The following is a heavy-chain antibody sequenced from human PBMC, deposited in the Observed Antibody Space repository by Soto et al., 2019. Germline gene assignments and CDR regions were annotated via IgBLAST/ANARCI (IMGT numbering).Heavy chain of an antibody. CDR2: IWNDGSIK. J-gene: IGHJ4*02. Sequence: QVQLVESGGGVVQPGRSLRLSCAASGFTFSSYGMHWVRQAPGKGLEWVALIWNDGSIKHYVDSVKGRFTISRDNSKNTVYLQMNSLRAADTAVFYCARSSSGWAIDYWGQGTLVTVSS. V-gene: IGHV3-33*01. CDR3: ARSSSGWAIDY. CDR1: GFTFSSYG. D-gene: IGHD6-19*01.